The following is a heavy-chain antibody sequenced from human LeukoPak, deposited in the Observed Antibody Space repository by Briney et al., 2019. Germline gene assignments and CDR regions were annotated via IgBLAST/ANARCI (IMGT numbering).Heavy chain of an antibody. D-gene: IGHD2-2*02. CDR1: GGTFSSYA. CDR3: ARGGSLDVVPAAIRKTHQFDY. CDR2: IIPIFGTA. Sequence: ASVKVSCKASGGTFSSYAISWVRQAPGQGLEWMGGIIPIFGTANYAQKFQGRITTTADKSTSTAYMELSSLRSEDTAVYYCARGGSLDVVPAAIRKTHQFDYWGQGTLVTVSS. V-gene: IGHV1-69*06. J-gene: IGHJ4*02.